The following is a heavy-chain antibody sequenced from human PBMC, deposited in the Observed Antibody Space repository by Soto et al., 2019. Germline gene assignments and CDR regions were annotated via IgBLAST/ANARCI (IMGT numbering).Heavy chain of an antibody. CDR3: AKHTTFYFDRTGNGDYFDS. V-gene: IGHV3-23*01. CDR1: VFTFSSNA. Sequence: VGSLRLSCASSVFTFSSNAMSCVRRSPGKWLEWVSGITGSGGITDYADSVKGQFTISRDNSRNTLYLQMNYLRVEDTAVYFCAKHTTFYFDRTGNGDYFDSWGQGTLVIVSS. D-gene: IGHD3-22*01. J-gene: IGHJ4*02. CDR2: ITGSGGIT.